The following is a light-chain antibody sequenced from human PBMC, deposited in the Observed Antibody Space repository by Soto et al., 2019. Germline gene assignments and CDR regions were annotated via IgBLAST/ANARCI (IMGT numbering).Light chain of an antibody. CDR2: KAS. Sequence: DIPMTQAPSILSASLGDTVTVTCRASQTISSWLAWYQQKPGKAPKLLIYKASTLKSGVPSRFSGSGSGTEFTLTISSLQPDDFATYYCQHYNSYSEAFGQGTKVDI. CDR3: QHYNSYSEA. CDR1: QTISSW. V-gene: IGKV1-5*03. J-gene: IGKJ1*01.